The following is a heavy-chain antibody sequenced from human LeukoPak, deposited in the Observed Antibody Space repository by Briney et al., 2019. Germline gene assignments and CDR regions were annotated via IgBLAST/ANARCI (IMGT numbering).Heavy chain of an antibody. Sequence: SETLSLTCTVSGGSISSGGYYWSWIRQHPGKGLEWIGYIYYSGSTYYNPSLKSRVTISVDTSKNQFSLKLSSVTAADTAVYYCARSYDILPGISGWYFDLWGRGTLVTVSS. D-gene: IGHD3-9*01. CDR1: GGSISSGGYY. CDR2: IYYSGST. V-gene: IGHV4-31*03. CDR3: ARSYDILPGISGWYFDL. J-gene: IGHJ2*01.